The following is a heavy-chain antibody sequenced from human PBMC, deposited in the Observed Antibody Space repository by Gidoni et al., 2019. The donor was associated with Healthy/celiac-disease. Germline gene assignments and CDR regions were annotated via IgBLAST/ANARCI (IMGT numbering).Heavy chain of an antibody. CDR3: ARERWSSVSLDY. J-gene: IGHJ4*02. CDR2: IWYDGSNK. D-gene: IGHD2-15*01. CDR1: GFTFSSYG. Sequence: QVQLVESGGGVVQPGRPRSLSCAASGFTFSSYGMHWVRQPPGKGLEWVAVIWYDGSNKYYADSVKGRFTISRDNSKNTLYLQMNSLRAEDTAVYYCARERWSSVSLDYWGQGTLVTVSS. V-gene: IGHV3-33*01.